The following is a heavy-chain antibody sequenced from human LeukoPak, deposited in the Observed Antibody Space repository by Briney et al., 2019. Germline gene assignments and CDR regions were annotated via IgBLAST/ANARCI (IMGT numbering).Heavy chain of an antibody. CDR3: ASTMVRGVLYFDY. D-gene: IGHD3-10*01. CDR2: IYYSGST. CDR1: GGSISSSSYY. Sequence: PSETLSLTCTVSGGSISSSSYYWGWIRQPPGKGLEWIGSIYYSGSTYYNPSLKSRVTISVDTSKNQFSLKLSSVTAADTAVYYCASTMVRGVLYFDYWGQGTLVTVSS. V-gene: IGHV4-39*07. J-gene: IGHJ4*02.